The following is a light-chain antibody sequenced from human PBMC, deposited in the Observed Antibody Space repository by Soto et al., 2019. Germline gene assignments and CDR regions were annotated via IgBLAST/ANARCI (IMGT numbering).Light chain of an antibody. V-gene: IGKV3-20*01. CDR2: GVS. CDR3: QQYDRSPFT. Sequence: EIVLTQSPGTLSLSPGERATLSCRASQSLRNSYLAWYRQRPGQAPRLLIYGVSARAPGIPDRFSGSGSGTDFTLAINRLEPEDFAVYYCQQYDRSPFTFGQGSKLEIK. CDR1: QSLRNSY. J-gene: IGKJ2*01.